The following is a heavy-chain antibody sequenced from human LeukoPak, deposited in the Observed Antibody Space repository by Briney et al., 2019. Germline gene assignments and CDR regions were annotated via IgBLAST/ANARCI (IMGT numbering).Heavy chain of an antibody. Sequence: GGSLRLSCAASGFTFSSNWMHWVRQAPGKGLVWVSRINSDGSSTSYADSVKGRFTISRDNAKNTLYLQMNSLRAEDTAVYYCAKGSRLAVLGNWFDPWGQGTLVTVSS. CDR2: INSDGSST. D-gene: IGHD6-19*01. V-gene: IGHV3-74*01. CDR1: GFTFSSNW. CDR3: AKGSRLAVLGNWFDP. J-gene: IGHJ5*02.